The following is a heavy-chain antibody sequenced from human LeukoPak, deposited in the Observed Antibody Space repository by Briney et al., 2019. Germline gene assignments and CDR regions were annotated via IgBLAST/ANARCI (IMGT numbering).Heavy chain of an antibody. CDR2: IYYSGST. CDR3: ARVEDGKQPKGKGAFDI. V-gene: IGHV4-59*01. Sequence: SETLSLTCTVSGGSISSYYWGWIRQPPGKRLEWIGSIYYSGSTNYNPSLKSRVTISVDTSKNQFSLKLSSVTAADTAVYYCARVEDGKQPKGKGAFDIWGQGTMVTVSS. CDR1: GGSISSYY. J-gene: IGHJ3*02. D-gene: IGHD5-24*01.